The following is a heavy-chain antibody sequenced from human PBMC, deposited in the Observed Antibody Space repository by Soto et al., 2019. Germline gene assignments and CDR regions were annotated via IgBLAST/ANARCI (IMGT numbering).Heavy chain of an antibody. J-gene: IGHJ4*02. CDR2: ISPDGGEI. CDR3: AKGPR. V-gene: IGHV3-7*01. CDR1: GFTFSNIW. Sequence: LVESGGGLVQPGGALRLSCAASGFTFSNIWMSWVRRPPEKGPEWVASISPDGGEIYYVDTVKGRFTISRDNTRNSLYLQMNSLRAEETAVYYCAKGPRWGQGTLVTVSS.